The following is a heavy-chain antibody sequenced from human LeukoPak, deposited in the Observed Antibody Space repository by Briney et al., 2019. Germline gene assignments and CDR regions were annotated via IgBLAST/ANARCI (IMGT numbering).Heavy chain of an antibody. J-gene: IGHJ4*02. CDR2: IYYSGST. V-gene: IGHV4-59*12. Sequence: SETLSLTCTVSGGSISSYYWSWIRQPPGKGLEWIGYIYYSGSTNYNPSLKSRVTISVDKSKNQFSLKLSSVTAADTAVYYCARDKGHFDVDYWGQGTLVTVSS. D-gene: IGHD3-9*01. CDR1: GGSISSYY. CDR3: ARDKGHFDVDY.